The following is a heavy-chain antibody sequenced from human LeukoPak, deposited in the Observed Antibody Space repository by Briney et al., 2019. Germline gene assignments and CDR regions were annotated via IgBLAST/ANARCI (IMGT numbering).Heavy chain of an antibody. CDR3: ASTYYYDSGGYYA. CDR1: RFTFSRYW. D-gene: IGHD3-22*01. Sequence: GGSLRLSCAASRFTFSRYWMNWVRQAPGKGLEWVANVKQDGSERYYVDSVKGRFTISRDNAKNSLYLQMNSLRAEDTAVYYCASTYYYDSGGYYAWGQGTLVTVSS. J-gene: IGHJ4*02. CDR2: VKQDGSER. V-gene: IGHV3-7*01.